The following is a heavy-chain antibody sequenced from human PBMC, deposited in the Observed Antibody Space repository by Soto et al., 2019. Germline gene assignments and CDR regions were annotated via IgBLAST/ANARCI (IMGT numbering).Heavy chain of an antibody. Sequence: PPDTLALTCTVSGRSLSSYYCSSIRQPPGKGLEWIGDIYYSGSTNYNPSLKSRVTISVHTSKNQFSLKLNSVTAADRAVYYCARLLSKRWFGEWYYYYYYMEVWGKGNTVNVSS. CDR2: IYYSGST. J-gene: IGHJ6*03. CDR3: ARLLSKRWFGEWYYYYYYMEV. CDR1: GRSLSSYY. V-gene: IGHV4-59*08. D-gene: IGHD3-10*01.